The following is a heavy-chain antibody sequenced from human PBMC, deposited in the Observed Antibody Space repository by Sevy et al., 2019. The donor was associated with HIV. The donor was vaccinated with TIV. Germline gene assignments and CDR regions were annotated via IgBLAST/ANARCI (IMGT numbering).Heavy chain of an antibody. Sequence: SETLSLTCTVSGGSITSLYWNWIRQPPGKGLEWIANIYYNGHINYNPSLKSRLTLLLDTSKNQFSLRLSSVTAADTAMYYCAGENAWGRGYSWGQGTLVTVSS. J-gene: IGHJ4*02. CDR1: GGSITSLY. V-gene: IGHV4-59*08. CDR2: IYYNGHI. D-gene: IGHD1-26*01. CDR3: AGENAWGRGYS.